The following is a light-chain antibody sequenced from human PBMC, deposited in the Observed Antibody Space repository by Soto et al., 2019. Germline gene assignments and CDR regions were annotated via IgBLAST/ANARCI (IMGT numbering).Light chain of an antibody. CDR2: SNT. Sequence: QSVLTQPPSASGTPGQRVTISCSVSSSNIGSNTVNWYQQLPGTAPKLLIYSNTQRPSGVPDRFSGSKSGTSASLAISGLQSEDEADYYCAAWGDSLNGPVFGGGTKLTVL. V-gene: IGLV1-44*01. CDR3: AAWGDSLNGPV. J-gene: IGLJ2*01. CDR1: SSNIGSNT.